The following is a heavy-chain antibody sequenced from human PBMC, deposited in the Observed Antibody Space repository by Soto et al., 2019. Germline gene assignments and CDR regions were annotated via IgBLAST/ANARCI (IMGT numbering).Heavy chain of an antibody. V-gene: IGHV5-51*01. Sequence: GESLKISCKGSGYTFTKSWIGWVRQMPGKGLEWVGIIYPGDSDIIYSPAFQGQVTMSADKSISTAYLQWSSLKASDSAIYYCERLGGIRTRSYYKGLYVWGQGTTVTVS. J-gene: IGHJ6*02. CDR3: ERLGGIRTRSYYKGLYV. D-gene: IGHD1-26*01. CDR1: GYTFTKSW. CDR2: IYPGDSDI.